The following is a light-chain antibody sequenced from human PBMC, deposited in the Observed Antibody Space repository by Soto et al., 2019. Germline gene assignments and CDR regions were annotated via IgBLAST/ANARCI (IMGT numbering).Light chain of an antibody. V-gene: IGKV1-17*03. Sequence: DIQMTRSPSAMSACVGYRVTMTCRRSQGIHNYLAWLPQKPVKVPERLIYAASTLQSGGSSRFSRRRGGTEVTITISCXQPEYFATYYCLHSKSYPLTFGEVTKLDIK. CDR1: QGIHNY. J-gene: IGKJ4*01. CDR3: LHSKSYPLT. CDR2: AAS.